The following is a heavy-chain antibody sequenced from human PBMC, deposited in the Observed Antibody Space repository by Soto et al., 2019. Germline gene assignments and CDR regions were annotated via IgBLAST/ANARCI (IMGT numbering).Heavy chain of an antibody. CDR3: ARKGGVGSGYLLDY. D-gene: IGHD3-3*01. V-gene: IGHV1-3*05. CDR1: GYTFTNYG. J-gene: IGHJ4*02. Sequence: QVQLVQSGAEEKRPGASVKVSCKASGYTFTNYGMHWVRQVPGQRLEWMGWINAANGNTYYLQKCQGRVTITRDTSASTASVEQDSLRCEDTALYYCARKGGVGSGYLLDYWGQGAQVTVSA. CDR2: INAANGNT.